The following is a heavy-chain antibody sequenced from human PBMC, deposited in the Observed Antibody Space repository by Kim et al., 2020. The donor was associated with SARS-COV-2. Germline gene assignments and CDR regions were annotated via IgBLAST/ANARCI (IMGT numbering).Heavy chain of an antibody. CDR2: MNPNSGNT. D-gene: IGHD2-2*01. CDR3: ARERGQLGYCSSTSCSGGFDY. V-gene: IGHV1-8*01. J-gene: IGHJ4*02. CDR1: GYTFTSYD. Sequence: ASVKVSCKASGYTFTSYDVNWVRQATGQGLEWMGWMNPNSGNTGYAQKFQGRVTMTRNTSISTAYMELSSLRSEDTAVYYCARERGQLGYCSSTSCSGGFDYWGQGTLVTVSS.